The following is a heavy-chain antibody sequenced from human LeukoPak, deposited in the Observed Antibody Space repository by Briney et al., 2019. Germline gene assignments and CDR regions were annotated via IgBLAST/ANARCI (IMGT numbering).Heavy chain of an antibody. V-gene: IGHV4-59*01. Sequence: SETLSLTCTVSGGSISSYYWSWIQQPPGKGLEWIGYIYYSGSTNYNPSLKSRVTISVDTSKNQFSLKLSSVTAADTAVYYCARAEPLYYYGMDVWGKGTTVTVSS. J-gene: IGHJ6*04. CDR2: IYYSGST. CDR1: GGSISSYY. CDR3: ARAEPLYYYGMDV.